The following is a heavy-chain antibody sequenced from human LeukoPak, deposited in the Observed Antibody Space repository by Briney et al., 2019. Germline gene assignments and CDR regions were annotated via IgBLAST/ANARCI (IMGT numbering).Heavy chain of an antibody. D-gene: IGHD6-19*01. CDR3: ARDHTADSSGPEAAYMDV. J-gene: IGHJ6*03. V-gene: IGHV4-59*01. Sequence: PSETLSLTCTVSGGSISGDYWSWIRQPPGKGLEWIGYIYYRGSTNYNPSLKSRVTISVDTSKNQFSLKLSSVTAADTAVYYCARDHTADSSGPEAAYMDVWGKGTTVTVSS. CDR1: GGSISGDY. CDR2: IYYRGST.